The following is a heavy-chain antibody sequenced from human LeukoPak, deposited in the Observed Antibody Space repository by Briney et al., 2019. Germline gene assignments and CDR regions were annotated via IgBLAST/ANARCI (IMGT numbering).Heavy chain of an antibody. CDR2: INHSGST. D-gene: IGHD3-10*01. CDR3: ARQPSYLWFSYYFDY. J-gene: IGHJ4*02. CDR1: GGSISSSSYY. V-gene: IGHV4-39*01. Sequence: SETLSLTCTVSGGSISSSSYYWGWIRQPPGKGLEWIGEINHSGSTNYNPSLKSRVTISVDTSKNQFSLKLSSVTAADTAVYYCARQPSYLWFSYYFDYWGQGTLVTVSS.